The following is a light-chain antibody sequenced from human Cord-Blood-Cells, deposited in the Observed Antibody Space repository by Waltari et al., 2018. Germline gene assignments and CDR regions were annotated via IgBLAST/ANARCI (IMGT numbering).Light chain of an antibody. CDR1: SSHVGGDNY. CDR3: SSYTSSSTPLVV. Sequence: QSALPQPAPVHGSPGQSIPISCTGTSSHVGGDNYVSGYQQHPGKAPTLMIYDVSNRPSGGSNRFSGSKSGNTASLTISGLQAEDEADYYCSSYTSSSTPLVVFGGGTKLTVL. J-gene: IGLJ2*01. CDR2: DVS. V-gene: IGLV2-14*01.